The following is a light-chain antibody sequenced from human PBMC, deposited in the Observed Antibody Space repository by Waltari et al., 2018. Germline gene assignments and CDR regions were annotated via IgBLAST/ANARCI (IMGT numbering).Light chain of an antibody. Sequence: QSVLTQPPSASGTPGQRVTISCSGSYSNVGSNVVNWYQPLPGMAPKLIIYRSDQRPAGVPDRFSGSKSGTSASLAISGLRSEDEADYYCASWDDSLNGRWVFGGGTKLTVL. V-gene: IGLV1-44*01. CDR1: YSNVGSNV. J-gene: IGLJ2*01. CDR3: ASWDDSLNGRWV. CDR2: RSD.